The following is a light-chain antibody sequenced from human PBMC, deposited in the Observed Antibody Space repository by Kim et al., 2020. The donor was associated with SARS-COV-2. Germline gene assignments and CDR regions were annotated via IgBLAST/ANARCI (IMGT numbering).Light chain of an antibody. J-gene: IGLJ3*02. V-gene: IGLV1-44*01. CDR2: TNN. CDR3: AAWDDSLNGPV. Sequence: GQRVTISCSGSSSNIGSNSVNWYQQVPGTAPRLLIYTNNQRPSGVPDRFSGSKSGTSASLAISGLQSEDEADYCCAAWDDSLNGPVFGGGTQLTVL. CDR1: SSNIGSNS.